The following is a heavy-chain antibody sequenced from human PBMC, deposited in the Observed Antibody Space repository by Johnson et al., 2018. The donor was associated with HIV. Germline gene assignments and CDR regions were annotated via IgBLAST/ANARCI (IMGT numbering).Heavy chain of an antibody. D-gene: IGHD3-10*01. CDR1: GFTFDDYG. J-gene: IGHJ3*02. V-gene: IGHV3-20*04. CDR3: ARSSVRDDAIDI. CDR2: INWNGGST. Sequence: VQLVESGGGVVRPGGSLRLSCAASGFTFDDYGMSWVSQAPGKGLEWVSGINWNGGSTGYADSVKGRITISRENAKNSLYLQMNSLRVGDTAIYYCARSSVRDDAIDIWGQGTLVTVSS.